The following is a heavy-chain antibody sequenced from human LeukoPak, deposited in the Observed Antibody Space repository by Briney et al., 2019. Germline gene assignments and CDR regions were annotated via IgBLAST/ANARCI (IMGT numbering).Heavy chain of an antibody. J-gene: IGHJ3*02. Sequence: ASVKVSCKASGYTFTSYDINWVRQATGQGLEWMGWMNPNSGNTGHAQKFQGRVTMTRNTSISTAYMELSSLRSEDTAVYYCARGSRYEWELQPYAFDIWGQGTMVTVSS. CDR1: GYTFTSYD. CDR3: ARGSRYEWELQPYAFDI. V-gene: IGHV1-8*01. D-gene: IGHD1-26*01. CDR2: MNPNSGNT.